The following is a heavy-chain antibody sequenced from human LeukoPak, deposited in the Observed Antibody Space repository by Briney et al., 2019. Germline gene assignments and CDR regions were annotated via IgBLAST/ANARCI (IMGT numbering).Heavy chain of an antibody. D-gene: IGHD1-26*01. V-gene: IGHV3-48*03. Sequence: GGSLRLSCAASGLTFTSYEMNWVRQAPGKGLEWVSYISSSGSAIYYADSVKGRFTISRNNAKNSLYLQMNNLRAEDTAVYYCLSPRRIVGATSDYWGQGILVTVSS. CDR3: LSPRRIVGATSDY. J-gene: IGHJ4*02. CDR2: ISSSGSAI. CDR1: GLTFTSYE.